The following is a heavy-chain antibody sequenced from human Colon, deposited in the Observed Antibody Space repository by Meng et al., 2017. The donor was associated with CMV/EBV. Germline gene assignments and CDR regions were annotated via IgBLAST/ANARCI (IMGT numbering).Heavy chain of an antibody. CDR3: TRGQGILYA. CDR1: GFTFREFW. J-gene: IGHJ5*02. Sequence: GESLEISCESSGFTFREFWMSWVRQVPGKGLEWVANIKRDGTEKHDADGVKGRFTISRDNAKNSLFLHMDGLSDEDTGVYHCTRGQGILYAWGQGTLVTVSS. CDR2: IKRDGTEK. D-gene: IGHD2-8*01. V-gene: IGHV3-7*01.